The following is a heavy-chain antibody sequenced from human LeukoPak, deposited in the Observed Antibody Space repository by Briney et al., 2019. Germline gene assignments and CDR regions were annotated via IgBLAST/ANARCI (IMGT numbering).Heavy chain of an antibody. CDR3: ATRAGTRVFDY. Sequence: GGSRRLSCAGSGFTFSSYAMSWVRQAPGKGLEWVSAISGSGGSTYYADSVKGRFTISRDNSKNTLYLQMNSLRVDDTAVYYCATRAGTRVFDYWGQGTLVTVSS. V-gene: IGHV3-23*01. CDR2: ISGSGGST. J-gene: IGHJ4*02. D-gene: IGHD6-19*01. CDR1: GFTFSSYA.